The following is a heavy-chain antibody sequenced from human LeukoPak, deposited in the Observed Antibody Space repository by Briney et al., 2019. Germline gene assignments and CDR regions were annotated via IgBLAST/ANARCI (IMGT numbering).Heavy chain of an antibody. CDR3: ATSIAAAINCFDP. V-gene: IGHV4-38-2*02. Sequence: SETLSLTCTVSGYSISSGYYWGWIRQPPGKGLEWIGSIYHSGSTYYNPSLKSRVTISVDTSKNQFSLKLSSVTAADTAVYYCATSIAAAINCFDPWGQGTLVTVSS. D-gene: IGHD6-13*01. J-gene: IGHJ5*02. CDR1: GYSISSGYY. CDR2: IYHSGST.